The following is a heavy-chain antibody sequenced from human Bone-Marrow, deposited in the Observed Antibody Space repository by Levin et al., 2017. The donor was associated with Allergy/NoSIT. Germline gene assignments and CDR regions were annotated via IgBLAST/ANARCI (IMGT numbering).Heavy chain of an antibody. D-gene: IGHD6-6*01. J-gene: IGHJ4*02. CDR1: GGSVSSGSYY. Sequence: SETLSLTCTVSGGSVSSGSYYWSWIRQPPGTGLEWIVYIYYSGSTNYNPSLKSRVTISVDTSKNQFSLKLSSVTAADTAVYYCARGVAARTFNVPFDYWGQGTLVTVSS. V-gene: IGHV4-61*01. CDR3: ARGVAARTFNVPFDY. CDR2: IYYSGST.